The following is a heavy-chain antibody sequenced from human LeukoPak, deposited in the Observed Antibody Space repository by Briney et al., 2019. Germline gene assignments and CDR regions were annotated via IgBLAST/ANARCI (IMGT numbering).Heavy chain of an antibody. CDR2: ISSSSGYI. J-gene: IGHJ4*02. D-gene: IGHD3-10*01. Sequence: GGSLRLSCAASGFSFTGSTMHWVRQAPGKGLEWVSSISSSSGYIYYADSVKGRFTISRDNAKNSLYLQMNSLRAEDTAVYYCASSPMHYYYGSGYFDYWGQGTLVTVSS. V-gene: IGHV3-21*01. CDR1: GFSFTGST. CDR3: ASSPMHYYYGSGYFDY.